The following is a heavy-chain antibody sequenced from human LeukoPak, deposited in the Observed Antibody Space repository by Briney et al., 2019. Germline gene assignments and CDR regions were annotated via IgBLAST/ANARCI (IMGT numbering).Heavy chain of an antibody. CDR3: ARHSDWSYDY. Sequence: GGSLRLFCAASGFTFSSYSMKWVRQAPGKGLEWVSSISSSSSYIYYADSVKGRFAISRDNAKNSLYLQIDGLRVDDTAVYYCARHSDWSYDYWGQGTLVIVSS. D-gene: IGHD1-7*01. V-gene: IGHV3-21*01. J-gene: IGHJ4*02. CDR1: GFTFSSYS. CDR2: ISSSSSYI.